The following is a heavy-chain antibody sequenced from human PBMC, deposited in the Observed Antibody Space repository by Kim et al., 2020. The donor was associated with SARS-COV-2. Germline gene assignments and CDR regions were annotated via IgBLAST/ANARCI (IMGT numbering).Heavy chain of an antibody. V-gene: IGHV3-11*01. Sequence: GSLRLSCAASGLSFSDSYMNCVRQAPGKGLEWLSFISTRGESIFYADSVEGRFTISRDNAKNSLYLQMNYLRDEDTAVYYCARSGNGYNAFGIWGQGVLVTVSS. CDR3: ARSGNGYNAFGI. D-gene: IGHD5-12*01. J-gene: IGHJ4*02. CDR2: ISTRGESI. CDR1: GLSFSDSY.